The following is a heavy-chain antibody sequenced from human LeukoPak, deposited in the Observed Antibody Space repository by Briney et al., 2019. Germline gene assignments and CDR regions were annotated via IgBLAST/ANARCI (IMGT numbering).Heavy chain of an antibody. D-gene: IGHD6-6*01. CDR1: GFTFSSYA. CDR3: AREDIAARPGLGIYYYGMDV. Sequence: GGSLRLSCAASGFTFSSYAMHWVRQAPGKGLEWVAVISYDGNNKYYADSVKGRFTISRDNSKNTLYLQMNSLRAEDTAVYYCAREDIAARPGLGIYYYGMDVWGQGTTVTVSS. V-gene: IGHV3-30-3*01. CDR2: ISYDGNNK. J-gene: IGHJ6*02.